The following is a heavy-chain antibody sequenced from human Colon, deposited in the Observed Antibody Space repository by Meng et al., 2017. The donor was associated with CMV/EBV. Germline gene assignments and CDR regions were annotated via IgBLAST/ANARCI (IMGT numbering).Heavy chain of an antibody. D-gene: IGHD2-15*01. CDR1: GFTFSSYA. CDR3: AKTPAFMSGLLIDY. J-gene: IGHJ4*02. Sequence: GRSLKISCAASGFTFSSYAMSWVRQAPGKGLEWVSAISGSGGSTYYADSVKGRFTISRDNSKNTLYLQMNSLRAEDTAVYYCAKTPAFMSGLLIDYWGQGTLVTVSS. V-gene: IGHV3-23*01. CDR2: ISGSGGST.